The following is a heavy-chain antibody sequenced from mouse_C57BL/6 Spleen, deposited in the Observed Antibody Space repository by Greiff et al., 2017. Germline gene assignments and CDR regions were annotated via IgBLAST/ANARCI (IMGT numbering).Heavy chain of an antibody. CDR3: ARPPNYYGSSYYWYFDV. CDR1: GYTFTDYY. J-gene: IGHJ1*03. CDR2: INPNNGGT. D-gene: IGHD1-1*01. Sequence: EVQLQQSGPELVKPGASVKISCKASGYTFTDYYMNWVKQSHGKSLEWIGDINPNNGGTSYNQKFKGKATLTVDKSSSTAYMELRSLTSEDSAVYYCARPPNYYGSSYYWYFDVWGTGTTVTVSS. V-gene: IGHV1-26*01.